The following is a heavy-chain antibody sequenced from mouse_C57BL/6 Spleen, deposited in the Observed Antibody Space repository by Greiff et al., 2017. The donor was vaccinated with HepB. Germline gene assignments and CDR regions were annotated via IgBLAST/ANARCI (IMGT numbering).Heavy chain of an antibody. V-gene: IGHV2-5*01. J-gene: IGHJ2*01. CDR2: IWRGGST. D-gene: IGHD4-1*01. Sequence: VQLQQSGPGLVQPSQSLSITCTVSGFSLTSYGVHWVRQSPGKGLEWLGVIWRGGSTDYNAAFMSRLSITKDNSKSQVFFKMNSLQADDTAIYYCAKAEKGTGGGGYFDYWGQGTTLTVSS. CDR1: GFSLTSYG. CDR3: AKAEKGTGGGGYFDY.